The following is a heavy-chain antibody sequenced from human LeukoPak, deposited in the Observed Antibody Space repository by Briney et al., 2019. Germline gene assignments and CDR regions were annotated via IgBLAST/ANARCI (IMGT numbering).Heavy chain of an antibody. V-gene: IGHV3-21*04. CDR2: ISSSSSYI. CDR1: GFTFSSYS. CDR3: ATSGLESYHFDY. D-gene: IGHD3-10*01. Sequence: GGSLRLSCAASGFTFSSYSMNWVRQAPGKGLEWVSSISSSSSYIYYADSVKGRFTISRDNAKNSLYLQMNSLRAEDTAVYYCATSGLESYHFDYWGQGTLVTVSS. J-gene: IGHJ4*02.